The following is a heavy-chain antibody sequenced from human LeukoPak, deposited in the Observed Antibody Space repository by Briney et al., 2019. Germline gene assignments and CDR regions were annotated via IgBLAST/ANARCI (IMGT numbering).Heavy chain of an antibody. Sequence: GGSLRLSCAASGFTFDDYAMHWVRQAPGKGLEWVSGISWNSGSIGYADSVKGRFTISRDNAKNSLYLQMNSLRAEDTALYYCAKDIGGITILYGMDVWGQGTTVTVSS. V-gene: IGHV3-9*01. CDR3: AKDIGGITILYGMDV. CDR2: ISWNSGSI. CDR1: GFTFDDYA. D-gene: IGHD3-3*01. J-gene: IGHJ6*02.